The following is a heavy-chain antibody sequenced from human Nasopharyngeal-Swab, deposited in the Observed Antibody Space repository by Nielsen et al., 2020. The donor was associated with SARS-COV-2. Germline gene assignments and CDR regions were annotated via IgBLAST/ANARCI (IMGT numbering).Heavy chain of an antibody. V-gene: IGHV4-31*11. CDR1: GGSISSGGYY. CDR2: IYYSGST. Sequence: SETLSLTCAVSGGSISSGGYYWSWIRQHPGKGLEWIGYIYYSGSTYYNPSLKSRVTITVDTSKNQFSPKLSSVTAADTAVYYCATTYYDSSSYYYWFDPWGQGTLVTVSS. CDR3: ATTYYDSSSYYYWFDP. D-gene: IGHD3-22*01. J-gene: IGHJ5*02.